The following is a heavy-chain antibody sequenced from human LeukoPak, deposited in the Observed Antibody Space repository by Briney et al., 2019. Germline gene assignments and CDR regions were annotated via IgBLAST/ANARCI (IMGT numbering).Heavy chain of an antibody. D-gene: IGHD6-6*01. J-gene: IGHJ4*02. CDR2: INPNTGGT. CDR1: GYTFTGYY. CDR3: ARGVSGFYFDY. Sequence: ASVKVSCKASGYTFTGYYIYWVRQAPGQGLEWMGWINPNTGGTKYAQKFQGRVTMTRDTSISTADMELSRLTSDDTAVYYCARGVSGFYFDYWGQGTLVTVTS. V-gene: IGHV1-2*02.